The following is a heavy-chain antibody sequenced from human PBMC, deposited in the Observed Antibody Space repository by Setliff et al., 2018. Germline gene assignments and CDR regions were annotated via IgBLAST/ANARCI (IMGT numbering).Heavy chain of an antibody. D-gene: IGHD4-17*01. J-gene: IGHJ5*02. Sequence: GGSLRLSCAASGFIFSDSYMTWIRQAPGKGLEWVSAISGSGGSTYYADSVKGRFTISRDNSKNTLYLQMNSLRAEDTAVYYCAKERHGDYVLDPWGQGTLVTVSS. CDR3: AKERHGDYVLDP. CDR2: ISGSGGST. CDR1: GFIFSDSY. V-gene: IGHV3-23*01.